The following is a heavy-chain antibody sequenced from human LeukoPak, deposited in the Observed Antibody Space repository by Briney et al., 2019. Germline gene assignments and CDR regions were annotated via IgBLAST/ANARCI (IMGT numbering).Heavy chain of an antibody. CDR1: GGSISSGDYY. CDR3: ARDCRDGYNCYSV. V-gene: IGHV4-30-4*01. CDR2: IYYSGST. D-gene: IGHD5-24*01. J-gene: IGHJ4*02. Sequence: SETLSLTCTVSGGSISSGDYYWSWIRQPPGKGLEWLGYIYYSGSTYYNPSLKSRVTISVDTSKNQFSLKLSSVTAADTAVYYCARDCRDGYNCYSVWGQGTLVTVSS.